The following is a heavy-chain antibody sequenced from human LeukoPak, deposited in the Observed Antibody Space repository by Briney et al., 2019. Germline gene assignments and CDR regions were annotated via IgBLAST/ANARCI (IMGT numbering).Heavy chain of an antibody. D-gene: IGHD6-13*01. CDR2: IYHSGST. CDR1: GGSISSSSYY. CDR3: ARLPIPGNVQHLVRAWFEP. V-gene: IGHV4-39*01. J-gene: IGHJ5*02. Sequence: SETLSLSCTVSGGSISSSSYYWGWIRQPPGKGLEWIGNIYHSGSTYYNPSLKSRVTISVDTSKNQFSLKLRSVPAADPGVYYCARLPIPGNVQHLVRAWFEPGGQGPLVTVSS.